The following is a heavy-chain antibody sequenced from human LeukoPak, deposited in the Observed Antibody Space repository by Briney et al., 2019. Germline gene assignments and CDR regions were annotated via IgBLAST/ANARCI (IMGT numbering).Heavy chain of an antibody. Sequence: SETLSLTCTVSGGSISSYYWSWIRQPPGKGLEWIGYIYYSGSTNYKPSLKSRVTISVDTSKNQFSLKLSSVTAADTAVYYCARRGTVTHGVWFDPWGQGTLVTVSS. V-gene: IGHV4-59*01. D-gene: IGHD4-17*01. CDR3: ARRGTVTHGVWFDP. CDR1: GGSISSYY. J-gene: IGHJ5*02. CDR2: IYYSGST.